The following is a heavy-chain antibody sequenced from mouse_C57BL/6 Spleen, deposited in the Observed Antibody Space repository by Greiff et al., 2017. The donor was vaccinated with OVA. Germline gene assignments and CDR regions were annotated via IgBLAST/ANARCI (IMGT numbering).Heavy chain of an antibody. D-gene: IGHD2-2*01. Sequence: EVQLVESGGGLVKPGGSLKLSCAASGFTFSSYAMSWVRQTPEKRLEWVATISDGGSYTYYPDNVKGRFTISRDNAQHNLYLQMSHLKSEDTAMYYCARGGRYGYDDYAMDYWGQGTSVTVSS. CDR2: ISDGGSYT. CDR3: ARGGRYGYDDYAMDY. J-gene: IGHJ4*01. CDR1: GFTFSSYA. V-gene: IGHV5-4*01.